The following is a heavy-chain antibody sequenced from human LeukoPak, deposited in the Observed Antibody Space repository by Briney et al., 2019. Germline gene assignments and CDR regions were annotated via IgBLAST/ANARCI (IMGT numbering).Heavy chain of an antibody. D-gene: IGHD3-10*01. Sequence: GRSLRLSCAASGFNFSDYSMHWVRQAPGKGLEWVAFISYDGHYKYYADSVNGRFTISRDNSKNTLYLQMNSLRPEDTAVYFCARDQQVGGNYYYLDYWGQGTLVTVSS. V-gene: IGHV3-30*04. CDR2: ISYDGHYK. J-gene: IGHJ4*02. CDR3: ARDQQVGGNYYYLDY. CDR1: GFNFSDYS.